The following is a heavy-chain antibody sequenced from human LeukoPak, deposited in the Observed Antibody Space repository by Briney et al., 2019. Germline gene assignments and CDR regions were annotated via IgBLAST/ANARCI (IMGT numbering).Heavy chain of an antibody. V-gene: IGHV3-23*01. J-gene: IGHJ4*02. CDR1: GFTFSTYA. CDR2: ISGSGGST. Sequence: GGSLRPSCAASGFTFSTYAMSWVRQAPGKGLEWVSAISGSGGSTYYADSVKGRFTISRDNSKNTLYLQMNSLRAEDTAVYYCAKEAWSGSISRLDYWGQGTLVTVSS. CDR3: AKEAWSGSISRLDY. D-gene: IGHD3-3*01.